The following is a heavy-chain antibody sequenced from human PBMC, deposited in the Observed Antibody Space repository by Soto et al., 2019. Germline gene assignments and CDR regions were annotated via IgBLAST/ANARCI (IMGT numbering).Heavy chain of an antibody. CDR3: ARLTAPYSSSSFWFDP. V-gene: IGHV1-69*13. D-gene: IGHD6-6*01. Sequence: WASVKVSCKASGGTFSSYAISWVRQAPGQGLEWMGGIIPIFGTANYAQKFQGRVTITADESTSTAYMELSSLRSEDTAVYYCARLTAPYSSSSFWFDPWGQGTLVTVSS. CDR2: IIPIFGTA. J-gene: IGHJ5*02. CDR1: GGTFSSYA.